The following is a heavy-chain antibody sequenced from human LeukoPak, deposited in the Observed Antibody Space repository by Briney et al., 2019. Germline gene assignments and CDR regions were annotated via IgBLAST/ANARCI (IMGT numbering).Heavy chain of an antibody. CDR1: GYTFTSYY. CDR3: ARDASEERNDGGKYYFDY. J-gene: IGHJ4*02. V-gene: IGHV1-46*01. CDR2: INPSGGST. D-gene: IGHD1-1*01. Sequence: ASVKVSCKASGYTFTSYYMHWVRQAPGQGLEWMGIINPSGGSTSYAQKFQGRVTMTRDTSTSTVYMELSSLRSEDTAVYYCARDASEERNDGGKYYFDYWGQGTLVTVSS.